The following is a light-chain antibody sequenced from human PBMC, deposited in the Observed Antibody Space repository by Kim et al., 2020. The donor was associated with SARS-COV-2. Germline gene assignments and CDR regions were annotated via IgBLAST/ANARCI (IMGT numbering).Light chain of an antibody. CDR3: QQYDYFPPLA. V-gene: IGKV1-33*01. CDR1: QDITYH. J-gene: IGKJ4*01. Sequence: SVGDRITITCQASQDITYHLNWYHQKPGKAPKLLIYDASTLETGVPSRFSGSGSGTEFIFTISGLQPEDIGTYYCQQYDYFPPLAFGGGTKVDIK. CDR2: DAS.